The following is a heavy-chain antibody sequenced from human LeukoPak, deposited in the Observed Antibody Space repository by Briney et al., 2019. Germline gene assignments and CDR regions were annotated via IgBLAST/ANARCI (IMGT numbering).Heavy chain of an antibody. CDR3: ARDGYYYDSSGYYYFTTFDY. CDR1: GFIVSSNY. J-gene: IGHJ4*02. Sequence: GGSLRLSCAASGFIVSSNYMSWVRQAPGKGLEWVSIIYSDGSTYYADSVKGRFTISRGNFKNILYFDMNSLRVEDTAVYYCARDGYYYDSSGYYYFTTFDYWGQGTLVTVSS. CDR2: IYSDGST. D-gene: IGHD3-22*01. V-gene: IGHV3-53*01.